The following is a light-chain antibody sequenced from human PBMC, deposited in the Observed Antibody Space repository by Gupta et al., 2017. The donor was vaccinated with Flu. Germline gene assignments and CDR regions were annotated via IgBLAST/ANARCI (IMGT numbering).Light chain of an antibody. V-gene: IGKV3-20*01. CDR2: TAS. CDR1: QSVYNNL. CDR3: MQVYVEHLEFT. J-gene: IGKJ3*01. Sequence: EIVLTQSPGTLSLSPGERATLSCRASQSVYNNLLAWFQQKPVQAPLLLIYTASSRAPVGPDRFSGSGVGAYCNITIIRGVPADSSVFYCMQVYVEHLEFTFGHGTKVDLK.